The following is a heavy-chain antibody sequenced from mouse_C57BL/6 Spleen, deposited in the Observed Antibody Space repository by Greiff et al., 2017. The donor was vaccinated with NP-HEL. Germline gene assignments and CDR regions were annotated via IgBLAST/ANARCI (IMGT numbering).Heavy chain of an antibody. CDR2: ISYDGSN. CDR3: ASYYGSSPGIYFDY. J-gene: IGHJ2*01. V-gene: IGHV3-6*01. D-gene: IGHD1-1*01. Sequence: VQLKESGPGLVKPSQSLSLTCSVTGYSITSGYYWNWLRQFPGNKLEWMGYISYDGSNNYNPSLKNRISITRDTSKNQFFLKLNSVTTEDTATYYCASYYGSSPGIYFDYWGQGTTLTVSS. CDR1: GYSITSGYY.